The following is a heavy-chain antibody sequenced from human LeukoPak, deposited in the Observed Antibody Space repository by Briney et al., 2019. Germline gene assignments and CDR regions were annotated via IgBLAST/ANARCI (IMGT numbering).Heavy chain of an antibody. V-gene: IGHV3-74*01. CDR3: ARGNYYGQDY. CDR2: INSDGRTT. Sequence: PGGSLTLSCGASGFTFSSYWMHWVRQAPGKGLVWISRINSDGRTTSYADSVKGRFTISRDNAKNTLYLQMNSLRAEDTAVYYCARGNYYGQDYWGQGTLVTVSS. CDR1: GFTFSSYW. D-gene: IGHD3-10*01. J-gene: IGHJ4*02.